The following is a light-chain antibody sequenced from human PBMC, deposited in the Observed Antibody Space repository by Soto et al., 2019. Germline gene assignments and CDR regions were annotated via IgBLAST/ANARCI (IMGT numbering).Light chain of an antibody. CDR2: GAF. CDR1: QSVSSSY. Sequence: EIVLTQSPGTLSLSPGERATLSCRASQSVSSSYLAWYQQKPGQAPRLLIYGAFSRATGIPDRFSLSGSGPDFTLTISRLEPDDFALYYCQQYGSSPFGQGTKLEIK. V-gene: IGKV3-20*01. J-gene: IGKJ2*01. CDR3: QQYGSSP.